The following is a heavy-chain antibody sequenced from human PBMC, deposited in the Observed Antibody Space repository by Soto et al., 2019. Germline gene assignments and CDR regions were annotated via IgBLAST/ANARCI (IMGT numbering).Heavy chain of an antibody. V-gene: IGHV4-4*07. CDR1: GGSIRDYY. J-gene: IGHJ6*02. CDR3: ARMYNSGFYRPEGDYYFYGMDV. D-gene: IGHD5-12*01. CDR2: RYIRGTS. Sequence: QVQLQESGPGLVKPSATLSVTCSVSGGSIRDYYWAWIRQPAGKGLEWIGRRYIRGTSKSNPSLTSRVSLSADTSFNQFYLTVCSVAAADTAIYYCARMYNSGFYRPEGDYYFYGMDVWGQGTTVTVSS.